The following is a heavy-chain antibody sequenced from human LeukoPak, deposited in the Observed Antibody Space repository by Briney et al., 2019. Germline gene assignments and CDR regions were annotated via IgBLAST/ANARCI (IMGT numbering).Heavy chain of an antibody. J-gene: IGHJ4*02. CDR1: GGTFSSYA. CDR3: ARDGFGYGVGGY. CDR2: IIPICGTT. V-gene: IGHV1-69*05. Sequence: GASVKLSCKASGGTFSSYAISWVRQAPGQGLEWMGRIIPICGTTNYAQKLQGRVTITTDKSKSTAYMELSSLRSEDTAVYYCARDGFGYGVGGYWGQGTLVTVSS. D-gene: IGHD4-17*01.